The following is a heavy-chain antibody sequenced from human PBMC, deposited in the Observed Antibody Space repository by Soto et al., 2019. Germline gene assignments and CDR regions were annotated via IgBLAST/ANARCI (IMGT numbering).Heavy chain of an antibody. CDR3: ATPFIVGARRAAFDI. V-gene: IGHV5-51*01. CDR2: IYPGDSDT. CDR1: GYSFTSYW. Sequence: GESLKISCKGSGYSFTSYWIGWVRQMPGKGLEWMGIIYPGDSDTRYSPSFQGQVTISADKSISTAYLQWSSLKASDTAMYYCATPFIVGARRAAFDIWGQGTMVTVSS. D-gene: IGHD1-26*01. J-gene: IGHJ3*02.